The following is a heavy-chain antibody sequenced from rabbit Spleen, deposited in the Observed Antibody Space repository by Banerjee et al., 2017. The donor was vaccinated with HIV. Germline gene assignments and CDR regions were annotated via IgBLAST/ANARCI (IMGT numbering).Heavy chain of an antibody. CDR1: GVSFSFSSY. J-gene: IGHJ6*01. D-gene: IGHD8-1*01. V-gene: IGHV1S40*01. CDR3: ARDSGSSFSSYGMDL. CDR2: IDSGSSGFT. Sequence: QSLEESGGDLVKPGASLTLTCTASGVSFSFSSYMCWVRQAPGKGLEWIACIDSGSSGFTYYASWAKGRFTISKTSSTTVTLQMTSLTAADMATYFCARDSGSSFSSYGMDLWGPGTLVTVS.